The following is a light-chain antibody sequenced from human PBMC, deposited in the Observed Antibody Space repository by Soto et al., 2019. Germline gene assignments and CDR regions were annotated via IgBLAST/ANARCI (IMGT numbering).Light chain of an antibody. V-gene: IGLV2-14*03. CDR2: DVN. J-gene: IGLJ2*01. CDR1: SSDIGAYNF. Sequence: QSVLTQPASVSGSPGQSITISCTGTSSDIGAYNFVSWYQHHPGKDPKLMLYDVNIRPSGVSNRFSGSKSGNTASLTISGLQAEDEADYYCTGWTTSTTMIFGGGTKVTVL. CDR3: TGWTTSTTMI.